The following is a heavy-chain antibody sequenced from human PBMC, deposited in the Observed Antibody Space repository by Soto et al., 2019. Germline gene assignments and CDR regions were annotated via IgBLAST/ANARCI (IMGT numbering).Heavy chain of an antibody. D-gene: IGHD2-15*01. Sequence: VQLVQSGAEVKKPGASVKVSCKASGYTFTSYGISWVRQAPGQGLEWMGWINTYNGNTYYAQRLQGRVTMTTDTSTSTAYMELRSLGSDDTAVYYCAREYCSGGRCYSPDYWGQGTLVTVSS. V-gene: IGHV1-18*01. CDR3: AREYCSGGRCYSPDY. CDR1: GYTFTSYG. J-gene: IGHJ4*02. CDR2: INTYNGNT.